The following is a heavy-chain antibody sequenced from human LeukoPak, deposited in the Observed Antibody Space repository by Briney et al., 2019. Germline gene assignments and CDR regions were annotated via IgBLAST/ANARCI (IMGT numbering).Heavy chain of an antibody. Sequence: GGSLRLSCAASGFTFSTYGMHWVRQAPGKGLEWVAVISFDGNNEYYADSVKGRFTISRDNSKNTLYLQMNSLRAEDTAVYYWARDRLTKRWLQFAGDFWGQGTLVAVSS. D-gene: IGHD5-24*01. J-gene: IGHJ4*02. CDR1: GFTFSTYG. V-gene: IGHV3-30*03. CDR2: ISFDGNNE. CDR3: ARDRLTKRWLQFAGDF.